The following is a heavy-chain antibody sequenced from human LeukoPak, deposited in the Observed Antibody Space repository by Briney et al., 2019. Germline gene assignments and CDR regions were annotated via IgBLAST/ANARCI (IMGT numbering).Heavy chain of an antibody. V-gene: IGHV3-48*04. CDR3: ARDHVGAYMDY. Sequence: GGSLRLSCAASGFTFSGYSMNWVRQAPGKGLEWVSYSSSSSSIYYADSVKGRFTISRDNAKNSLYLQMNSLRAEDTAVYYCARDHVGAYMDYWGQGTLVTVSS. D-gene: IGHD1-26*01. CDR1: GFTFSGYS. CDR2: SSSSSSI. J-gene: IGHJ4*02.